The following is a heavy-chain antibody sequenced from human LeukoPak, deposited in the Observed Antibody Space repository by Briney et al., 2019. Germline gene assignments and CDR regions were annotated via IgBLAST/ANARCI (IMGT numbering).Heavy chain of an antibody. J-gene: IGHJ3*02. V-gene: IGHV1-69*05. D-gene: IGHD6-13*01. Sequence: GASVKVSCKAYGGTFSSYAISWVRQAPGQGLEWMGGIIPIFGTANYAQKFQGRVTITTDESTSTAYMELSSLRSEDTAVYYCARDRVGFEQQPDAFDIWGQGTMVTVSS. CDR2: IIPIFGTA. CDR1: GGTFSSYA. CDR3: ARDRVGFEQQPDAFDI.